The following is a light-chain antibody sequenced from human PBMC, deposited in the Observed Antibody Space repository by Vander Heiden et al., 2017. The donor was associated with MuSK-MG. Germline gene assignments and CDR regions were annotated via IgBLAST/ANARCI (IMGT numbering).Light chain of an antibody. CDR3: QQTYSLPWT. V-gene: IGKV1-39*01. CDR2: DAS. Sequence: DIQMTPSPSSLSASVGDRVTITCRASQGISTYLSWYQQKPGKAPKLLISDASRLQGGVPSRFGGSGSGTDFTLTISSLQPEDFATYVCQQTYSLPWTFGQGTKV. J-gene: IGKJ1*01. CDR1: QGISTY.